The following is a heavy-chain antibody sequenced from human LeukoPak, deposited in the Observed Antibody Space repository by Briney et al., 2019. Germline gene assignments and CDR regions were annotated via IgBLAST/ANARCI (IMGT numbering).Heavy chain of an antibody. CDR1: GYTFTGYY. D-gene: IGHD1-26*01. V-gene: IGHV1-2*02. J-gene: IGHJ2*01. CDR3: ARGPPYSGSYLDWYFDL. Sequence: SVKVSCKASGYTFTGYYMHWLRQAPGQGLEWMGWINPNSGGTDYAQKFQGRVTMTRDTSITTAYMELSSLRSEDTAVYYCARGPPYSGSYLDWYFDLWGRGTLVTVSS. CDR2: INPNSGGT.